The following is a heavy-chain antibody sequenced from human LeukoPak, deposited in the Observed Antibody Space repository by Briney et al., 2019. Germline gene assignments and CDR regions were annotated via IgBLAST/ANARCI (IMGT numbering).Heavy chain of an antibody. D-gene: IGHD2/OR15-2a*01. Sequence: GGSLRLSCAASGFTLSTFWMQWVRQVQGKGLVWVSPIIIDGGGTTYADSWKGRFTISRDNAKNTLYLQMNSLRAEDTAVYYCGRDYFGSVDYWGQGTLVTVSS. V-gene: IGHV3-74*01. J-gene: IGHJ4*02. CDR2: IIIDGGGT. CDR1: GFTLSTFW. CDR3: GRDYFGSVDY.